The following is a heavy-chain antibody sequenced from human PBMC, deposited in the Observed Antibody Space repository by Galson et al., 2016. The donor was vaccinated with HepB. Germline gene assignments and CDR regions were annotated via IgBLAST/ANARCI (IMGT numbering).Heavy chain of an antibody. J-gene: IGHJ2*01. CDR2: INYRGTS. D-gene: IGHD3-22*01. V-gene: IGHV4-34*01. CDR1: GGSFSGYF. CDR3: ARGVYYYNTGGHRPSSWYFDV. Sequence: SETLSLTCAVNGGSFSGYFWTWIRQPPGSGLEWIGEINYRGTSNYNPSLKSRAIISVDTSKNRFSLKLTSVTAADTAVYYCARGVYYYNTGGHRPSSWYFDVWGRGTLGTVSS.